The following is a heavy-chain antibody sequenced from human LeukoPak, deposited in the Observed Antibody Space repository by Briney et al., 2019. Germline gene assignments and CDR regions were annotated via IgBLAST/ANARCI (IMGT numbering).Heavy chain of an antibody. J-gene: IGHJ6*03. Sequence: GGSLRLSCAASGFTFSSYGMHWVRQAPGKGLEWVTFIRNGGSTKYYAAPVKGRFIILRDYTKNSLYQLMTSMSADATAVYYCAKDTVKVITMRRIPNYMEVWGKGTPFTISS. CDR2: IRNGGSTK. CDR3: AKDTVKVITMRRIPNYMEV. CDR1: GFTFSSYG. V-gene: IGHV3-30*02. D-gene: IGHD3-16*01.